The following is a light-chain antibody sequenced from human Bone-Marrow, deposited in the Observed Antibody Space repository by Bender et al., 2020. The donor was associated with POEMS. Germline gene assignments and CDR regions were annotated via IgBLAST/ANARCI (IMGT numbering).Light chain of an antibody. CDR1: NSDVGGYEY. CDR3: CSYASRSWV. Sequence: QSALPQTPSASGSPGQSVTISCTATNSDVGGYEYVSWYQQYPGKAPKLLVFDVSNRPSGISDRFSGSKSGNTASLTISGLQAEDEADYFCCSYASRSWVFGGGTRLTVL. V-gene: IGLV2-14*03. CDR2: DVS. J-gene: IGLJ3*02.